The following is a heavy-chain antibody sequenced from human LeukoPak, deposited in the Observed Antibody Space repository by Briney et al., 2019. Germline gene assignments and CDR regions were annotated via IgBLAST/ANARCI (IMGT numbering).Heavy chain of an antibody. CDR3: AKDGRPHRYSSSLDI. V-gene: IGHV3-48*01. CDR1: GFTFSIYS. CDR2: ISTSSSTI. D-gene: IGHD6-13*01. J-gene: IGHJ3*02. Sequence: QSGGSLRLSCAASGFTFSIYSMNWVRQAPGKGLEWVSYISTSSSTIYYADSVKGRFTISRDNSKNTLYLQMNSLRAEDTAVYYCAKDGRPHRYSSSLDIWGQGTMVTVSS.